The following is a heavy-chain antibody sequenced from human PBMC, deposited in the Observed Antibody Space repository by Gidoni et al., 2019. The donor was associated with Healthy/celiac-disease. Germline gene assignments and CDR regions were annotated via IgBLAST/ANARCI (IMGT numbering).Heavy chain of an antibody. V-gene: IGHV3-7*03. J-gene: IGHJ4*02. D-gene: IGHD5-12*01. CDR1: GFTFSSYW. CDR2: IKQDGSEK. Sequence: EVQLVESGGGLVQPGGSLRLSCVASGFTFSSYWMSWVRQAPGKGLEWVANIKQDGSEKYYVDSVKGRFTISRDNAKNSLYLQMNSLRAEDTAVYYCARGGWLQFAAGYWGQGTLVTVSS. CDR3: ARGGWLQFAAGY.